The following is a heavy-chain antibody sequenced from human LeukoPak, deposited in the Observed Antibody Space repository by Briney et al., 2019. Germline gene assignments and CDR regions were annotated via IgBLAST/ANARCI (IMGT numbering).Heavy chain of an antibody. CDR3: ARTGYYYDSSGYRAKRDFDY. J-gene: IGHJ4*02. Sequence: SETLSLSCAVNGGSFSGYYWSWIRQPPGKGLEWIREINHSGSTNYNPSLKSRVPISVATSKNQFPLKLSSVTAADTAVYYCARTGYYYDSSGYRAKRDFDYWGQGTLVTVSS. CDR1: GGSFSGYY. CDR2: INHSGST. V-gene: IGHV4-34*01. D-gene: IGHD3-22*01.